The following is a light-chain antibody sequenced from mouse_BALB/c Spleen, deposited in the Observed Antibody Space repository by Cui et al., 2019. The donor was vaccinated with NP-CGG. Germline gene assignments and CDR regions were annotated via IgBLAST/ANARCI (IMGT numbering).Light chain of an antibody. V-gene: IGLV1*01. CDR2: GTN. Sequence: QAVVTQESALTTSPGKTVTLTCRSNTGAVTTSNYANWVQEKPDHLFTGLIGGTNNRVPGVPARFSGSLIGDKAALTITGAQTEDEAIYFCALWYSNHWVFGGGTKVTVL. CDR1: TGAVTTSNY. J-gene: IGLJ1*01. CDR3: ALWYSNHWV.